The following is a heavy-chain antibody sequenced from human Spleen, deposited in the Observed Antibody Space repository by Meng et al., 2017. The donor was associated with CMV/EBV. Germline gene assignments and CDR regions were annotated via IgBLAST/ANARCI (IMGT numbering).Heavy chain of an antibody. V-gene: IGHV3-21*01. CDR1: GFTFSSYW. CDR3: ARNYYDNSDDAFDI. CDR2: ISSSGTYI. J-gene: IGHJ3*02. Sequence: GESLKISCAASGFTFSSYWMDWVRQAPGKGLEWVSSISSSGTYIYNADSVRGRFTISRDIAKNSLYLQMNSLRAEDTAVYYCARNYYDNSDDAFDIWGQGTMVTVSS. D-gene: IGHD3-22*01.